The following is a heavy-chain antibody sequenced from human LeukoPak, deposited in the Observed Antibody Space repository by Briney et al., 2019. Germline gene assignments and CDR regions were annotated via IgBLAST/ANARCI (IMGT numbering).Heavy chain of an antibody. Sequence: PSETLSLTCTVSGGSISSGDYFWSWIRQPPGKGLEWIGYRHYTGSTYFNPSLKSRVSTSVDTSKNQFSLKLSSVTAADTAVYYCARDGCSGSSCIGNWFDPWGQGTLVTVSS. D-gene: IGHD2-15*01. CDR3: ARDGCSGSSCIGNWFDP. CDR2: RHYTGST. V-gene: IGHV4-30-4*01. J-gene: IGHJ5*02. CDR1: GGSISSGDYF.